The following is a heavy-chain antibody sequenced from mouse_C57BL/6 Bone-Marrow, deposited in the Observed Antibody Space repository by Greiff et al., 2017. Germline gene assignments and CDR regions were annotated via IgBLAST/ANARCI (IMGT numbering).Heavy chain of an antibody. J-gene: IGHJ1*03. CDR3: ARHGSSLWYFDV. CDR2: INPRSGNT. V-gene: IGHV1-81*01. Sequence: VQLQQSGAELARPGASVKLSCKASGYTFTSYGISWVKQRTGQGLEWIGEINPRSGNTYYNEKFKGKATLTADKSSSTAYMELRSLTSEDSAVYFCARHGSSLWYFDVWGTGTTVTVSS. CDR1: GYTFTSYG. D-gene: IGHD1-1*01.